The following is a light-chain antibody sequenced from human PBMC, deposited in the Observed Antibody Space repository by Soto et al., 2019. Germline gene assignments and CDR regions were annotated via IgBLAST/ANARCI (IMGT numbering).Light chain of an antibody. CDR1: SSDVGGYNY. V-gene: IGLV2-14*03. J-gene: IGLJ1*01. Sequence: QSALTQPASVSGSPGQSITISCTGTSSDVGGYNYVSWYQHHPGKAPKLMIYDVSNRPSGVPNRFSGSKSGNTASLTISGLQPEDEADYYCCSYTTSNTRQIVFGTGTKVTVL. CDR2: DVS. CDR3: CSYTTSNTRQIV.